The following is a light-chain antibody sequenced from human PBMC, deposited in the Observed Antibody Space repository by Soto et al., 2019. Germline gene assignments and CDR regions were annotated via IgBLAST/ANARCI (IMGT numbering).Light chain of an antibody. CDR3: QQYYSYTPFT. CDR2: AAS. V-gene: IGKV1-8*01. Sequence: AIRMTQSPSSLSASTGDRVTITCRASQGISSYLAWYQQKPGKAPKLLIYAASTLQSGVPSRFSGSGSGTDFTLTIICLQSEDFATYYCQQYYSYTPFTFGPGTKVDIK. J-gene: IGKJ3*01. CDR1: QGISSY.